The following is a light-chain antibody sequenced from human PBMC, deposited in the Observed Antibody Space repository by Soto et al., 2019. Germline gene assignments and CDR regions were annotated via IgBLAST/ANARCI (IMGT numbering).Light chain of an antibody. CDR1: QSVSNKY. Sequence: ETVLSQSPGTLSLSPGERATLSCRASQSVSNKYLAWYQQKPGQAPSLLIYGASNRATGIPDRFSGSGSGTDFTLTISSLQPDDFATYYCQHYNSYSEAFGQGTKVDIK. CDR3: QHYNSYSEA. J-gene: IGKJ1*01. CDR2: GAS. V-gene: IGKV3-20*01.